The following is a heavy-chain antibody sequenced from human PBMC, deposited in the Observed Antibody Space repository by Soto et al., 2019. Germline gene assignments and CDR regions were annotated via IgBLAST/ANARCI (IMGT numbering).Heavy chain of an antibody. V-gene: IGHV3-74*01. J-gene: IGHJ5*02. CDR2: ISFDGSRT. D-gene: IGHD3-22*01. CDR3: ARAAHYYADSGGEFYP. CDR1: GFTFSSSW. Sequence: EVQLVESGGELVQPGGSLRLSCAASGFTFSSSWMHWVRQVPGKGLMWVSRISFDGSRTAYAESVKGRFTISRDNARNTLYLQMNSLRAEDTAVYYCARAAHYYADSGGEFYPWGQGTLVTVSS.